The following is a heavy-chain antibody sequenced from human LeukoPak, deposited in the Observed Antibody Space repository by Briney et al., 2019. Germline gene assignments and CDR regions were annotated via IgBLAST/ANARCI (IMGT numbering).Heavy chain of an antibody. V-gene: IGHV4-30-4*01. CDR2: IYYSGST. CDR3: ATVPRDSSGYYYGRDAFDI. CDR1: GGSVSSGDYY. D-gene: IGHD3-22*01. Sequence: SETLSLTCAVSGGSVSSGDYYWSWIRQPPGKGLEWIGYIYYSGSTYYSRSLKSRVTISVDTSKNQLSLKLSSVTAADPGVYYCATVPRDSSGYYYGRDAFDIWGQGTMVTVSS. J-gene: IGHJ3*02.